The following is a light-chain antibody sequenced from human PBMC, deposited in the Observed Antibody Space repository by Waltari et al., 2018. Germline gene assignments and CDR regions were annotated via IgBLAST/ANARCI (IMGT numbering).Light chain of an antibody. CDR3: QQSYSIPLT. CDR1: QTISHY. CDR2: AAS. Sequence: DIQMTQSPSSLSASVGDRVTTTCRASQTISHYLNSFQPTPGKAPKLLMYAASSLQSGVPSRFSGSGSGTDFTLTISSLQPEDFATYFCQQSYSIPLTFGGGTKVDFK. J-gene: IGKJ4*01. V-gene: IGKV1-39*01.